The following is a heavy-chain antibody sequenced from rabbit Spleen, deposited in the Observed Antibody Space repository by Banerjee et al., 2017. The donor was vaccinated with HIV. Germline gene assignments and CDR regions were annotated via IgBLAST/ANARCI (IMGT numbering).Heavy chain of an antibody. Sequence: QSLEESGGGLVKPGASLTLTCKASGFYFNSGYDMCWVRQAPGKGLEWIACIDSGSRDFIYYASWAKGRFTISKTSSTTVTLQMTSLTVADTATYFCARDTGSSFSTYGLDLWGPGTLVTVS. D-gene: IGHD8-1*01. V-gene: IGHV1S40*01. J-gene: IGHJ6*01. CDR3: ARDTGSSFSTYGLDL. CDR2: IDSGSRDFI. CDR1: GFYFNSGYD.